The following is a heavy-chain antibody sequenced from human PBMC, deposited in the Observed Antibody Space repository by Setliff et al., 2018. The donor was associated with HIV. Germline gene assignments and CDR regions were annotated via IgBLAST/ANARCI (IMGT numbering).Heavy chain of an antibody. CDR3: YYGMDV. CDR1: GYALTTYY. J-gene: IGHJ6*02. Sequence: ASVKVSCKASGYALTTYYVHWVRQVPGQGLEWVGIINPTGGLTVYTQELQGRVTMTTDMSTGTVYMQLTSLRIEDTAVYYYYYGMDVWGQGTTVTVSS. V-gene: IGHV1-46*04. CDR2: INPTGGLT.